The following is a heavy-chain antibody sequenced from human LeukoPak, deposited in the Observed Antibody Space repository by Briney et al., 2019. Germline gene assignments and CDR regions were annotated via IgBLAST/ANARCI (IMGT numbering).Heavy chain of an antibody. D-gene: IGHD6-13*01. J-gene: IGHJ6*03. CDR1: GYTFTSYG. V-gene: IGHV1-18*01. CDR2: ISAYNGNT. Sequence: ASVKVSCKASGYTFTSYGISWVRQAPGQGRERMGWISAYNGNTNYAQKLQGRVTMTTDTSTSTAYMELRSLRPDDTAVYYCARDLGSSWYENYYYYYMDVWGKGTTVTVSS. CDR3: ARDLGSSWYENYYYYYMDV.